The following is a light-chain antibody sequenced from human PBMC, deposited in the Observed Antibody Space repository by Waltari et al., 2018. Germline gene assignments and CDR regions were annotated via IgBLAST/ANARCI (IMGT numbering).Light chain of an antibody. Sequence: QSVLTQPASVSGSPGQSVTISCTGTSSALGGYKFVSWYQQPPGKAPKLIIFEVNNRPSGVSIRFSGSKSDNTASLTISGLQAEDEADYYCSSYTSGTTLVAFGGGTRLTVL. CDR2: EVN. J-gene: IGLJ2*01. CDR3: SSYTSGTTLVA. CDR1: SSALGGYKF. V-gene: IGLV2-14*01.